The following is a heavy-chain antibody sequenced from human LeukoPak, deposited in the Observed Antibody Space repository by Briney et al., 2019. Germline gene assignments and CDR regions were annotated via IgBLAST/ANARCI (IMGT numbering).Heavy chain of an antibody. CDR2: IWYDGSNK. D-gene: IGHD1-26*01. J-gene: IGHJ3*02. Sequence: GGSLRLSCEASGFTFSSYGMHWVRQAPGKGLEWVAVIWYDGSNKYYADSVKGRFTISRDNSKNTLYLQMNSLRAEDTAVYYCARDVGSSDAFDIWGQGTMVTVSS. CDR3: ARDVGSSDAFDI. CDR1: GFTFSSYG. V-gene: IGHV3-33*08.